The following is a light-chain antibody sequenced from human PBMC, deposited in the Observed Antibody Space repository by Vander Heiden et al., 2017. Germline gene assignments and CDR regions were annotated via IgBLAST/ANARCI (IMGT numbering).Light chain of an antibody. CDR3: QQSDSTLLT. CDR1: QSISSY. V-gene: IGKV1-39*01. Sequence: DIQMTQSPSSLSASVGDRVTITCRASQSISSYLNWYQQKPGKAPKLLIYAASSLQSGVPSRFSGSGSGTDFTLTISSLQPEDIATYYCQQSDSTLLTFGGGTKVEIK. CDR2: AAS. J-gene: IGKJ4*01.